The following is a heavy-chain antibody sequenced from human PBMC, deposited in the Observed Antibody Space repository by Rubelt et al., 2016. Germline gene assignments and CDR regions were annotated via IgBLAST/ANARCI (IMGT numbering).Heavy chain of an antibody. CDR2: INHSGGT. D-gene: IGHD2-15*01. Sequence: QVQLQQWGAGLLKPSETLSLTCGFYGGSFSSYYWIWIRQPPGKGLEWIGEINHSGGTGYNPSLKSRVTISVDRSKSQFSLNLRSGIAAETAVYYCARKMVDATRDVFDIWGQGTMVIVSS. CDR1: GGSFSSYY. CDR3: ARKMVDATRDVFDI. V-gene: IGHV4-34*02. J-gene: IGHJ3*02.